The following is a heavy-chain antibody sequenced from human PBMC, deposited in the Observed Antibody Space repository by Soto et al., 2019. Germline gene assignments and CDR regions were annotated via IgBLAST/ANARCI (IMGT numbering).Heavy chain of an antibody. V-gene: IGHV1-8*01. CDR3: TRVPDRWDRLGRSDY. J-gene: IGHJ4*02. CDR2: MNPNSGNT. D-gene: IGHD1-26*01. CDR1: GYTFTSYD. Sequence: GASVKVSCKASGYTFTSYDINWVRQATGQGLEWMGWMNPNSGNTGYAHNLQGRVTMTTDTSTSTGYMELRSLRSDDTAVYYCTRVPDRWDRLGRSDYWGQGTRVTVSS.